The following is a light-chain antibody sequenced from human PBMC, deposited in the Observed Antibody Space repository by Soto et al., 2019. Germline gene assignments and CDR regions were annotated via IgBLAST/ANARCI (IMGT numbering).Light chain of an antibody. Sequence: EIVLTRSPGTLSLSPGQRATLSCRATEIISSSFLAWYQHKGGQPPRLLTYGAYTRATGIPDRFSGSGSGTEFTLTINRLEPEDFAVYYCHHVTARAFGQGTKVDIK. J-gene: IGKJ1*01. CDR2: GAY. CDR3: HHVTARA. CDR1: EIISSSF. V-gene: IGKV3-20*01.